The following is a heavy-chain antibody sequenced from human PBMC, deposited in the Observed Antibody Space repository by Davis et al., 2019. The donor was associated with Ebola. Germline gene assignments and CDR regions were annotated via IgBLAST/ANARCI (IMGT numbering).Heavy chain of an antibody. J-gene: IGHJ4*02. Sequence: ASVKVSRKASGYTLTSYAMHWVRQAPGQRLEWMGWINAGNGNTKYSQKFQGRVTITRDTSASTAYMELSSLRSEDTSVYYCARGRGGDYSFDYWGQGTLVTVSS. CDR1: GYTLTSYA. V-gene: IGHV1-3*01. CDR2: INAGNGNT. D-gene: IGHD3-10*01. CDR3: ARGRGGDYSFDY.